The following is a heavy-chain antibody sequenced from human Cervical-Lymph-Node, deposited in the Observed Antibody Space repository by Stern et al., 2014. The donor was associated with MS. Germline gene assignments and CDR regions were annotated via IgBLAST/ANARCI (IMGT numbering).Heavy chain of an antibody. CDR2: IDPNSGGT. Sequence: VQLVESGAEVQQPGASVKVSCKASGYSFTAYYMHWVRQAPGHGLEWMGWIDPNSGGTKSAQNFQGRVTMTRDTSISTFYMELSGLTSDDTAVFYCARERHSMDVWGQGTTVTVSS. V-gene: IGHV1-2*02. CDR3: ARERHSMDV. CDR1: GYSFTAYY. J-gene: IGHJ6*02.